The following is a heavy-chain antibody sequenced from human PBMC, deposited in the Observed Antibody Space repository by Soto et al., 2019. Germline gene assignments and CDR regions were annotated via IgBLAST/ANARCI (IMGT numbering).Heavy chain of an antibody. Sequence: SVKVSCKASGGPFSSYAISWVRQAPGQGLEWMGGIIPIFGTANYAQKFQGRVTITADESTSTAYMELSSLRSEDTAVYYCARVQRYDFWSGYYSYYGMDVWGQGTTVTVSS. CDR3: ARVQRYDFWSGYYSYYGMDV. V-gene: IGHV1-69*13. CDR1: GGPFSSYA. CDR2: IIPIFGTA. D-gene: IGHD3-3*01. J-gene: IGHJ6*02.